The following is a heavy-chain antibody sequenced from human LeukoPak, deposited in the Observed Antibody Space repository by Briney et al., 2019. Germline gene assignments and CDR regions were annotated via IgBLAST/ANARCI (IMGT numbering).Heavy chain of an antibody. D-gene: IGHD3-3*01. V-gene: IGHV4-59*01. CDR3: ARVVITIFGVVIISRFDC. CDR2: IYYSGST. CDR1: GGSISSYY. J-gene: IGHJ4*02. Sequence: SETLSLTCTVSGGSISSYYWSWIRQPPGKGLEWIGYIYYSGSTNYNPSLKSRVTISVDTSKNQFSLKLSSVTAADTAVYYCARVVITIFGVVIISRFDCWGQGTLVTVSS.